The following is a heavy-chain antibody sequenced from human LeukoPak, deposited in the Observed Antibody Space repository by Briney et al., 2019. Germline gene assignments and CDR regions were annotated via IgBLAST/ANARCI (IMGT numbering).Heavy chain of an antibody. CDR3: ARRVAVAGTLNWFDP. D-gene: IGHD6-19*01. J-gene: IGHJ5*02. Sequence: GESLKISCKGTGYSFTSYWIGWVRQMPGKGLEWMGIIYPGDSDTRYSPSFQGQVTISADKSISTAYLQWSSLKASDTAMYYCARRVAVAGTLNWFDPWGQGTLVTVSS. CDR2: IYPGDSDT. CDR1: GYSFTSYW. V-gene: IGHV5-51*01.